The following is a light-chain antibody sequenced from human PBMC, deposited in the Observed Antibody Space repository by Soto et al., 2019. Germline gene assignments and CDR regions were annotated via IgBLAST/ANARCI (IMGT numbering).Light chain of an antibody. J-gene: IGKJ2*01. V-gene: IGKV1-39*01. CDR1: QSISSY. CDR2: AAS. CDR3: QQYDNSPMFT. Sequence: DIQMTQSPSSLSASVGDRVTITCRASQSISSYLNWYQQKPGKAPKLLIYAASSLQSGVPSRFSGSGSGTDFTFTINSLQPEDIATYYCQQYDNSPMFTFGRGTKVEI.